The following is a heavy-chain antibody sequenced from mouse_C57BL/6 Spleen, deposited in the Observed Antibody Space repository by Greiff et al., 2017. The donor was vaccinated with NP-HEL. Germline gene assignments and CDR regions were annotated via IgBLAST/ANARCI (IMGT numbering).Heavy chain of an antibody. CDR3: ARDTAMMVTTWFAY. CDR1: GFTFSSYA. V-gene: IGHV5-4*01. J-gene: IGHJ3*01. CDR2: ISDGGSYT. Sequence: EVMLVESGGGLVKPGGSLKLSCAASGFTFSSYAMSWVRQTPEKRLEWVATISDGGSYTYYPDNVKGRFTISRDNAKNNLYLQMSHLKSEDTAMYYCARDTAMMVTTWFAYWGQGTLVTVSA. D-gene: IGHD2-3*01.